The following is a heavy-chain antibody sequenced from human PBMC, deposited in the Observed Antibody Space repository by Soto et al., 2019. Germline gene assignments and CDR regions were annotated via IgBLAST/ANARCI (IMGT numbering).Heavy chain of an antibody. CDR1: GVTVGYNC. J-gene: IGHJ1*01. Sequence: EVQLVESGGGLVQPGGSLRLSCAASGVTVGYNCMSWVRQAPGKGLEWVSVTYSGGDTRYADSVKGRFTMSRDSTKNTVYLQIDSLRAEYTVVYFCARNVPVTALGYWAQGSLVTVSS. CDR3: ARNVPVTALGY. V-gene: IGHV3-66*01. CDR2: TYSGGDT. D-gene: IGHD4-17*01.